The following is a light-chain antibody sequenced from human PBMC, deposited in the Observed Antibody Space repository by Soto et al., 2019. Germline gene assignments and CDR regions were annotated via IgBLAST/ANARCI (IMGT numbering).Light chain of an antibody. J-gene: IGLJ1*01. CDR2: EVS. Sequence: QSVLTQPPSASGSPRQSVTISCTGTSSDVGGYNYVSWYQQYPGEAPKLMIYEVSKRPSGVTDRFSGSKSGNTASLTVSGLQAEDEADYYCSSYAGSKTFVFGNGTKVTVL. CDR3: SSYAGSKTFV. CDR1: SSDVGGYNY. V-gene: IGLV2-8*01.